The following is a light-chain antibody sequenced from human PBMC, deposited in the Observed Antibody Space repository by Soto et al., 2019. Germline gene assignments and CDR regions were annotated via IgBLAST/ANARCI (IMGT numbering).Light chain of an antibody. CDR2: EVS. CDR1: SSDVGGYNY. CDR3: TSYTSSATHV. Sequence: QSVLTQPASVSASLGQSITISCTVTSSDVGGYNYVSWYQQRPGKAPKLIIFEVSHRPSGVSNRFSGTKSGNTASLTISGLQAEDETDYYCTSYTSSATHVFGTGTKVTVL. V-gene: IGLV2-14*01. J-gene: IGLJ1*01.